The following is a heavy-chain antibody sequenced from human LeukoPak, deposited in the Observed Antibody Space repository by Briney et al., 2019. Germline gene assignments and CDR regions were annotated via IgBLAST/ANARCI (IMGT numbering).Heavy chain of an antibody. D-gene: IGHD3-22*01. CDR1: GYTLTELS. CDR2: FDSEDGET. V-gene: IGHV1-24*01. Sequence: ASVKVSCQVSGYTLTELSMHWVRQAPGKGLEWMGGFDSEDGETIYAQRFQGRVTMTEDTSTDTAYMELSSLRSEDTAVYYCATAPRDSSGYYYYYFDYWGQGTLVTVSS. J-gene: IGHJ4*02. CDR3: ATAPRDSSGYYYYYFDY.